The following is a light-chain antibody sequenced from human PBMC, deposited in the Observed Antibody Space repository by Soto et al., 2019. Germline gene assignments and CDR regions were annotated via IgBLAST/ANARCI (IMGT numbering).Light chain of an antibody. CDR2: LGS. Sequence: DIVMTQSPLSLPVTPGEPPSISCRSSQSLLHSNGYNYLEWYLQKPGQSPQLLIYLGSDRACGVPDMFSGSGSGTEITLKISRVEAEDVEVYYCMQGLSGFTFGPGTKVEIK. J-gene: IGKJ3*01. V-gene: IGKV2-28*01. CDR3: MQGLSGFT. CDR1: QSLLHSNGYNY.